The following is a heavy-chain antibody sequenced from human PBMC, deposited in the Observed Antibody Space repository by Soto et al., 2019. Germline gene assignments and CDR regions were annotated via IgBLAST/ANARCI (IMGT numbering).Heavy chain of an antibody. Sequence: PGGSLGLSSAASGFTFSTYAMSWVRQAPGKGLGWVSGISGSGGSTDHADSVKGRFTISRDNSKNTLYLQMNSLRADDTAVYYCAKGGCSGGSCPMGFDYWGQGTLVTVSS. V-gene: IGHV3-23*01. J-gene: IGHJ4*02. D-gene: IGHD2-15*01. CDR1: GFTFSTYA. CDR2: ISGSGGST. CDR3: AKGGCSGGSCPMGFDY.